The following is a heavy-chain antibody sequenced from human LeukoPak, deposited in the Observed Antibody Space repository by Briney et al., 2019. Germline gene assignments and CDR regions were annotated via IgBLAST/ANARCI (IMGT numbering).Heavy chain of an antibody. J-gene: IGHJ4*02. CDR1: GFTVSSNY. CDR2: IYSGGST. D-gene: IGHD6-13*01. CDR3: AXXXXIXXAGLDY. V-gene: IGHV3-53*01. Sequence: GGSLRLSCAASGFTVSSNYMSWVRQAPGKGLEWVSVIYSGGSTYYADSVKGRFTISRDNSKNTLYPQMNSLRAEDTAVYYCAXXXXIXXAGLDYWGQGTLVTVSS.